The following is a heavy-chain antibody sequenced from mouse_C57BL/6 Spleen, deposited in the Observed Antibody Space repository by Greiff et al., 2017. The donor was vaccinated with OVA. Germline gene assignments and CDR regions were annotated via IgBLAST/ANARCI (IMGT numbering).Heavy chain of an antibody. J-gene: IGHJ2*01. Sequence: EVQLVESEGGLVQPGSSMKLSCTASGFTFSDYYMAWVRQVPEKGLEWVANINYDGSSTYYLDSLKSRFIISRDNAKNILYLQMSSLKSEDTATYYCARDEGTGKGFFDYWGQGTTLTVSS. CDR3: ARDEGTGKGFFDY. CDR2: INYDGSST. CDR1: GFTFSDYY. D-gene: IGHD4-1*01. V-gene: IGHV5-16*01.